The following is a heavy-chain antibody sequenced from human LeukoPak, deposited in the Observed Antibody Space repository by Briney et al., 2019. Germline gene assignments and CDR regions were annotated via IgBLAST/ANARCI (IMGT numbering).Heavy chain of an antibody. D-gene: IGHD2-2*01. V-gene: IGHV4-61*02. Sequence: PSETLSLTCTVSGGSISSSSYYWSWIRQPAGKGLEWIGRIYTGGSTNYNPSLKSRVTLSIETPKNQFSLELTSVTAADTAVYYCARAPTAYCLSTNCQPYFDYWGQGILVTVSS. CDR2: IYTGGST. CDR1: GGSISSSSYY. J-gene: IGHJ4*02. CDR3: ARAPTAYCLSTNCQPYFDY.